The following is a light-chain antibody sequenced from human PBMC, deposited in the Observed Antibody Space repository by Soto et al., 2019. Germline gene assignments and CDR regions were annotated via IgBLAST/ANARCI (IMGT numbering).Light chain of an antibody. CDR3: CSYAGSSTP. V-gene: IGLV2-23*01. CDR1: SSDVGSYNL. CDR2: EGS. J-gene: IGLJ3*02. Sequence: QSALTQPASVSGSPGQSITISCTGTSSDVGSYNLVSWYQQHPGKAPKLMIYEGSKRPSGVSNRFSGSKSGNTASLTISGLQAEDVADYYCCSYAGSSTPFGGGTKLTVL.